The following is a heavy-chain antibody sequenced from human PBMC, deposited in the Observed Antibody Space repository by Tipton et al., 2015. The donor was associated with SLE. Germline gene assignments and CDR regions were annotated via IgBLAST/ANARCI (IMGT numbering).Heavy chain of an antibody. V-gene: IGHV3-21*01. Sequence: SLRLSCAASGFTFSSYSMNWVRQAPGKGLEWVSSISSSSSYIYYADSVKGRFTISRDNAKNSLYLQMNSLRAEDTAVYYCARDQPTTGAFDIWGQGTMVTVSS. J-gene: IGHJ3*02. D-gene: IGHD1-7*01. CDR3: ARDQPTTGAFDI. CDR1: GFTFSSYS. CDR2: ISSSSSYI.